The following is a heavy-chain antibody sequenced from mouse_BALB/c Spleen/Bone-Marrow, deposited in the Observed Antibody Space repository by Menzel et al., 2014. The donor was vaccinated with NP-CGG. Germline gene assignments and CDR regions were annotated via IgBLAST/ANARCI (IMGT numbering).Heavy chain of an antibody. CDR1: GYTFTSYF. Sequence: VQLQQSGAELARPGASVKLSCKASGYTFTSYFMQWVKQRPGQGLEWIGAIYPGDGDTRYTQKFRGKATLTADKSSNTAYMQLSSLTSEDSAVYFCASPYGNYDAMDYWGQGTSVTVSS. D-gene: IGHD2-1*01. CDR3: ASPYGNYDAMDY. CDR2: IYPGDGDT. V-gene: IGHV1-87*01. J-gene: IGHJ4*01.